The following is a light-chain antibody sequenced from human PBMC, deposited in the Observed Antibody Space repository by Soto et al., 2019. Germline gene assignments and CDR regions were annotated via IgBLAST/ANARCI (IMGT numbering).Light chain of an antibody. V-gene: IGKV3-15*01. J-gene: IGKJ2*01. CDR3: QQYNKWPLYT. CDR2: GAS. CDR1: QSLSSN. Sequence: IVMTQSPAILSVSPGERATLSCRASQSLSSNVAWYQQKPGQAPRLLIYGASIRATGIPARFSGSGSGTEFTLTISSLQSEDFAIYYCQQYNKWPLYTFGQGTKLEIK.